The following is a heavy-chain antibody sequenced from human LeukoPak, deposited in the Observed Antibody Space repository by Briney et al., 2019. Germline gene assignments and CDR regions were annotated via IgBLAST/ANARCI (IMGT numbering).Heavy chain of an antibody. CDR2: IIPILGIA. Sequence: SVKVSCKASGGTFSSYTVSWVRQAPGQGLEWMGRIIPILGIANYAQKFQGRVTITADKSTSTAYMELSSLRSEDTAVYYCARARRGSGSYSDYWGQGTLVTVSS. V-gene: IGHV1-69*02. D-gene: IGHD3-10*01. CDR3: ARARRGSGSYSDY. J-gene: IGHJ4*02. CDR1: GGTFSSYT.